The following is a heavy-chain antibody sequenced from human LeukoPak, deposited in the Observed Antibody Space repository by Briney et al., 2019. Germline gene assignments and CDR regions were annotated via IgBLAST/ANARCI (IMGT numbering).Heavy chain of an antibody. Sequence: GGSLRLSCAASGFAMRDNDVTGVRQAPGKGLEWVSLIYSGGSTSYADSVKGRFTISRDNSKNTLYLQMNNLRAEDTAVYYCAKRPLSPCNWGLGTLVTVSS. CDR1: GFAMRDND. CDR2: IYSGGST. J-gene: IGHJ4*01. V-gene: IGHV3-66*01. CDR3: AKRPLSPCN.